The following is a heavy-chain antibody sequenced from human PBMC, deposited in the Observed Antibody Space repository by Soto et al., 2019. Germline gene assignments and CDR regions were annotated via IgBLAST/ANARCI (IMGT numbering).Heavy chain of an antibody. CDR1: GFTFSSYA. D-gene: IGHD3-9*01. CDR3: AKDPASLRYFDRTSGY. Sequence: EVQLLESGGGLVQPGGSLRLSCAASGFTFSSYAMSWVRQAPGKGLEWVSAISGSGGSTYYADSVKGRFTISRDNSKNTLYLQMNSLRAEDTAVYYCAKDPASLRYFDRTSGYWGQGTLVTVSS. J-gene: IGHJ4*02. CDR2: ISGSGGST. V-gene: IGHV3-23*01.